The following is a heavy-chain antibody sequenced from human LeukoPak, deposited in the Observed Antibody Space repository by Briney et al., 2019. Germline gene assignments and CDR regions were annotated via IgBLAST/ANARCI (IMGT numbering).Heavy chain of an antibody. Sequence: PSETLSLTCTVSGGSISSHYWSWIRQPPGKGQEWIRYIYYSWSNNLNPYLKSRVTISVDTSKNQFSLKLSSVTAADTAVYYCARAKYSGYEFGYYYMDVWGKGTTVTVSS. D-gene: IGHD5-12*01. CDR2: IYYSWSN. CDR1: GGSISSHY. CDR3: ARAKYSGYEFGYYYMDV. V-gene: IGHV4-59*11. J-gene: IGHJ6*03.